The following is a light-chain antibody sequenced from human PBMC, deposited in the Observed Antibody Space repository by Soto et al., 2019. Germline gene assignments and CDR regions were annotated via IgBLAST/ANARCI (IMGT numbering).Light chain of an antibody. V-gene: IGKV1-5*01. CDR2: DAS. J-gene: IGKJ2*01. CDR3: QQYNSFSPYT. CDR1: ESIRSW. Sequence: DIQMTQSPSTLSASVGDRVTITCRASESIRSWLAWYQQKPGKAPKLLIYDASTLESGVPSRFSGSGSGTEFTLTISSLQPDDFPTYYCQQYNSFSPYTFGQGTKLEIK.